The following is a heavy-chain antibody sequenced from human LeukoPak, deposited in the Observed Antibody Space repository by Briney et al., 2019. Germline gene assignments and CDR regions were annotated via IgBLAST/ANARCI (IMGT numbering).Heavy chain of an antibody. Sequence: GGSLRLSCAASGFTFSSDEMNWVRQAPGKGLEWLSYINGGGSTIYYADSVKGRFTISRDNAKNSLYLHMNSLRAEDTAVYYCARDYGGSSPFDYWGQGTLVTVSS. CDR2: INGGGSTI. CDR3: ARDYGGSSPFDY. CDR1: GFTFSSDE. V-gene: IGHV3-48*03. J-gene: IGHJ4*02. D-gene: IGHD4-23*01.